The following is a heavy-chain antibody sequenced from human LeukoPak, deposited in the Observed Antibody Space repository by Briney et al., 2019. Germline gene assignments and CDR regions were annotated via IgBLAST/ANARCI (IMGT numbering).Heavy chain of an antibody. D-gene: IGHD1-26*01. CDR1: GGSISSGGYY. J-gene: IGHJ4*02. CDR2: IYYSGST. V-gene: IGHV4-31*03. Sequence: PSQTLSLTCTVSGGSISSGGYYWSWIRQHPGKGLEWIGYIYYSGSTYYNPSLKSRVTISVDTSKNQFSLKLSSVTAADTAVYYCARRGNAVLMGPTAYDYWGQGTLVTVSS. CDR3: ARRGNAVLMGPTAYDY.